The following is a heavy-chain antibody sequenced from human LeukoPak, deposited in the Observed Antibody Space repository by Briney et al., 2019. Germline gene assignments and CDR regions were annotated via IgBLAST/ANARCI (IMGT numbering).Heavy chain of an antibody. CDR2: IYYSGNT. J-gene: IGHJ5*02. V-gene: IGHV4-61*08. CDR3: AGEITMVRGVISWFDP. D-gene: IGHD3-10*01. CDR1: GGSISSGGYY. Sequence: SETLSLTCTVSGGSISSGGYYWSWIRQHPGKGLEWIGYIYYSGNTNYNPSLKSRVTISVDTSKNQFSLKLSSVTAADTAVYYCAGEITMVRGVISWFDPWGQGTLVTVSS.